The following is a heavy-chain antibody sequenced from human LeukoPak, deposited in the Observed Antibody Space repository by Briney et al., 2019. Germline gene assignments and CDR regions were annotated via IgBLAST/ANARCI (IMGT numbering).Heavy chain of an antibody. J-gene: IGHJ6*03. CDR1: GYTFTGYY. Sequence: RASVKVSCKASGYTFTGYYMHWVRQAPGQGLEWMGWINPNSGGTNYAQKLQGRVTMTTDTSTSTAYMELRSLRSDDTAVYYCARVRRCSSTSCYGNYYYYMDVWGKGTTVTISS. D-gene: IGHD2-2*01. CDR3: ARVRRCSSTSCYGNYYYYMDV. V-gene: IGHV1-2*02. CDR2: INPNSGGT.